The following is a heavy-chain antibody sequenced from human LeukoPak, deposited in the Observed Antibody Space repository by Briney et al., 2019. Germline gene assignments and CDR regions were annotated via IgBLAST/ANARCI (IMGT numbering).Heavy chain of an antibody. CDR1: GYTFTGYY. CDR3: ARDLVGRDPQWLVLWFDP. CDR2: INPNSGGT. D-gene: IGHD6-19*01. J-gene: IGHJ5*02. Sequence: ASVKVSCKASGYTFTGYYMHWVRQAPGQGLEWMGWINPNSGGTNYAQKFQGRVTMTRDTSISTAYMELSRLRSDDTAVYYCARDLVGRDPQWLVLWFDPWGQGTLVTVSS. V-gene: IGHV1-2*02.